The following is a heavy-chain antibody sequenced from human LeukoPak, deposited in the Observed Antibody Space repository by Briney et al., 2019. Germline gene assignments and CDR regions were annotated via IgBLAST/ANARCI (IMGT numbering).Heavy chain of an antibody. CDR2: INAGNGNT. J-gene: IGHJ6*04. Sequence: ASVKVSCEASGYTFTSYAMHWVRQAPGQRLEWMGWINAGNGNTKYSQKFQGRVTITRDTSASTAYMELSSLRSEDTAVYYCARDYYYGSGGYGMDVWGKGTTVTVSS. CDR3: ARDYYYGSGGYGMDV. CDR1: GYTFTSYA. D-gene: IGHD3-10*01. V-gene: IGHV1-3*01.